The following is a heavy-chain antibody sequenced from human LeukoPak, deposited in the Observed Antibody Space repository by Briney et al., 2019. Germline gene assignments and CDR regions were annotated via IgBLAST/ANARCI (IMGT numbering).Heavy chain of an antibody. CDR1: GFTFRSYA. V-gene: IGHV3-23*01. Sequence: GGSLRLSCAVSGFTFRSYAMGWVRQSPGKGLEWVSAIRGSGGGTVYADSVKGRFTISRDNSKNTLYLQMNGLRAEDTAIYYCARDPNGDYIGAFDMWGRGTLVTVSS. CDR3: ARDPNGDYIGAFDM. D-gene: IGHD4-17*01. J-gene: IGHJ3*02. CDR2: IRGSGGGT.